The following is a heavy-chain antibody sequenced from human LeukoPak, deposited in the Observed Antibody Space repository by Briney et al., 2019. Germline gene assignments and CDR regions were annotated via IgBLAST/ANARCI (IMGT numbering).Heavy chain of an antibody. V-gene: IGHV1-46*01. CDR3: ARGGIWFTLTFDY. Sequence: ASVKVFCKASGNTFTSYYIHWVRQATGQGLEWMGIINPSGGSTTYAQKFQGRVTMTRDMSSSTVYMELSSLRSEDTAVYYCARGGIWFTLTFDYWGQGTLVTVSS. CDR1: GNTFTSYY. CDR2: INPSGGST. J-gene: IGHJ4*02. D-gene: IGHD3-10*01.